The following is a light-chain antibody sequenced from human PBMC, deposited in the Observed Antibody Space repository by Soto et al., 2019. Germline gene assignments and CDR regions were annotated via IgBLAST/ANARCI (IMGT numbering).Light chain of an antibody. CDR2: DAS. V-gene: IGKV3-15*01. CDR3: QQYNYWPPWT. CDR1: QTVRNN. J-gene: IGKJ1*01. Sequence: EFVLTQSPDTLSLSPGERATLSCRASQTVRNNYLAWYQQKPGQAPRLLIYDASTRATGIPARFSGSGSGTEFTLTISSLQSEDFAVYYCQQYNYWPPWTFGQGTKVDIK.